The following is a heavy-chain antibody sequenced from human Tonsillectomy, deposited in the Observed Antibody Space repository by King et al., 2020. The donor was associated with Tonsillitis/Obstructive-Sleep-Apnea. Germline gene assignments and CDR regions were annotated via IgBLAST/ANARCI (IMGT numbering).Heavy chain of an antibody. CDR2: INHSGST. Sequence: VQLQQWGAGLLKPSETLSLTCAVYGGSFSGYYGSWIRQPPGKGLEWIGEINHSGSTNYNPSLKSRVTISVDTSKNQFSLKLSSVTAADTAVYYCARGSSYGGNSAGFGNWGQGTLVTVSS. J-gene: IGHJ4*02. V-gene: IGHV4-34*01. CDR1: GGSFSGYY. CDR3: ARGSSYGGNSAGFGN. D-gene: IGHD4-23*01.